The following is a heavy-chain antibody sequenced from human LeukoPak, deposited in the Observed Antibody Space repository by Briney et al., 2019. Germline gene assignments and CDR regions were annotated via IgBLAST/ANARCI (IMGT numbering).Heavy chain of an antibody. Sequence: GGSLRLSCAASGFTFSSYEMNWVRQAPGKGLEWISYISSSGSTIYYADSVKGRFTISRDNAKNSLYLQMNSLRAEDTAVYYCARLRYFDGYWGQGTLVPVSS. CDR3: ARLRYFDGY. CDR1: GFTFSSYE. V-gene: IGHV3-48*03. D-gene: IGHD3-9*01. J-gene: IGHJ4*02. CDR2: ISSSGSTI.